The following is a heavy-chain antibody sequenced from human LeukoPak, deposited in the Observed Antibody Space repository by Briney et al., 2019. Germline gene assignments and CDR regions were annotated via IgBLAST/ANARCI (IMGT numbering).Heavy chain of an antibody. CDR2: ISSSSSYI. Sequence: GGSLRLSCAASGFTFSSYSMNWVRQAPGKGLEWVSSISSSSSYIYYADSVKGRFTISRDNAKNSLYLQMNSLRAEDTAVYYCARWGPYYDFWSGYYEGGYYYYMDVWGKGTTVTVSS. D-gene: IGHD3-3*01. V-gene: IGHV3-21*01. J-gene: IGHJ6*03. CDR3: ARWGPYYDFWSGYYEGGYYYYMDV. CDR1: GFTFSSYS.